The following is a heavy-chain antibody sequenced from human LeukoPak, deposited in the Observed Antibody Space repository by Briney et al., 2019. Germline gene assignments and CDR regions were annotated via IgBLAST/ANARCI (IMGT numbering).Heavy chain of an antibody. CDR2: MYYSGST. Sequence: SQTLSLTCTVSGGSISSGGADWSWIRQHPGKGLEWVGYMYYSGSTYYNPSLKSRVTISVDTSKNQFSLKLSSVTAADTAVYYCARDSGAAAGNWFDPWGQGTLVTVSS. D-gene: IGHD6-13*01. CDR3: ARDSGAAAGNWFDP. CDR1: GGSISSGGAD. J-gene: IGHJ5*02. V-gene: IGHV4-31*03.